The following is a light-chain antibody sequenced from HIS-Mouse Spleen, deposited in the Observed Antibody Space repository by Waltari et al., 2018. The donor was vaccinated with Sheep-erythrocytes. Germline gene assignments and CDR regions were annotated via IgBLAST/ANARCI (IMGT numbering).Light chain of an antibody. CDR3: CSYAGSSTPWV. CDR2: EGS. V-gene: IGLV2-23*01. Sequence: QSALTQPASVSGSPGQSITISCPGTSSDVGSYTLVSWYQHHPGKAPKRMIYEGSKRPSGVSNRFSGSKSGNTASLTISGLQAEDEADYYCCSYAGSSTPWVFGGGTKLTVL. J-gene: IGLJ3*02. CDR1: SSDVGSYTL.